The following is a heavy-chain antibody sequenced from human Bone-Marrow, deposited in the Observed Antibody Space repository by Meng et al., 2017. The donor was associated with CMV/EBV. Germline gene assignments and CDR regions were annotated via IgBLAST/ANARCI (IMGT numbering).Heavy chain of an antibody. J-gene: IGHJ3*02. CDR1: GFTFSRFI. V-gene: IGHV3-30*04. D-gene: IGHD3-10*01. Sequence: GSLRLSCAASGFTFSRFIMHWVRQAPGKGLEWVAVMSSDGSNNYYADSVKGRFTISRDNSRNTLYLQMNSLRAEDTAVYYCARVRSYYGSGTYSNEVASDIWGQGSLVTVSS. CDR2: MSSDGSNN. CDR3: ARVRSYYGSGTYSNEVASDI.